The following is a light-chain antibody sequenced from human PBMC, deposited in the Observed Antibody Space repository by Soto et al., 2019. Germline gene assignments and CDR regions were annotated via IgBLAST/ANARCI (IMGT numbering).Light chain of an antibody. V-gene: IGKV1-39*01. J-gene: IGKJ1*01. CDR1: QTISSY. Sequence: IQMTQSPSSLSASVGDRVTITCRASQTISSYLNWYQQKPGKAPTLLIYDASTLQSGVPSRFSGGGSGTDFTLTITTLQPEDFATYFWQQSYTYPRTFGQGTKVEIK. CDR3: QQSYTYPRT. CDR2: DAS.